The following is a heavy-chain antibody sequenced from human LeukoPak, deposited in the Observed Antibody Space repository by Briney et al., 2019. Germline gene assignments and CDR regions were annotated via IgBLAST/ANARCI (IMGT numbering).Heavy chain of an antibody. V-gene: IGHV4-34*01. J-gene: IGHJ5*02. CDR2: INHSGST. CDR1: AGSFSGYY. D-gene: IGHD3-3*01. Sequence: PSETLSLTCAVDAGSFSGYYWSWIRQPPGKGLEWIGEINHSGSTTYNPSLKSRVTIPVDTSKNQFSLKLSSETAVDTAVYYCARTDFWSGYYNWFDPWGQGTLVSVSS. CDR3: ARTDFWSGYYNWFDP.